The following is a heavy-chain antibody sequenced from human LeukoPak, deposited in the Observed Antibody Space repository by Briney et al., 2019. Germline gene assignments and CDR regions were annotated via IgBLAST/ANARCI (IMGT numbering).Heavy chain of an antibody. CDR3: ARGDRGTTWPVDY. V-gene: IGHV1-2*02. CDR1: GYTITASY. J-gene: IGHJ4*02. D-gene: IGHD1-14*01. Sequence: ASVKVSCKASGYTITASYMHWVRQAPGQGLEWMGWINPNNGNTKYAQSFQGRVTMTRDTSISTAYMDLSSLRSYDTAVYYCARGDRGTTWPVDYWGQGTLVTVSS. CDR2: INPNNGNT.